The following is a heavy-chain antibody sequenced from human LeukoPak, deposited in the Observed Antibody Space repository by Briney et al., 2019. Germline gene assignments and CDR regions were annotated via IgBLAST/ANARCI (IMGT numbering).Heavy chain of an antibody. CDR3: AKDNRAVAGTGGFGY. Sequence: PGGSLRLSCAASGFTFDDYAMHWVRQAPGKGLEWVSGISWNSGSIGYADSVKGRFTISRDNAKNSLYLQMNSLRAEDMALYYCAKDNRAVAGTGGFGYWGQGTLVTVSS. D-gene: IGHD6-19*01. CDR2: ISWNSGSI. J-gene: IGHJ4*02. CDR1: GFTFDDYA. V-gene: IGHV3-9*03.